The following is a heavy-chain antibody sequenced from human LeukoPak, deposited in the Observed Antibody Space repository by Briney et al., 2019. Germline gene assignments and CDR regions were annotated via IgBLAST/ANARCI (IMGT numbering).Heavy chain of an antibody. CDR2: MNPNSGNT. J-gene: IGHJ4*02. CDR1: GYTFTGYY. Sequence: VASVTVSCKASGYTFTGYYMHWVRQAPGQGLEWMGWMNPNSGNTGYAQKFQGRVTMTRNTSISTAYMELSSLRSEDTAVYYCARDGSGHELDYWGQGTLVTVSS. D-gene: IGHD6-19*01. V-gene: IGHV1-8*02. CDR3: ARDGSGHELDY.